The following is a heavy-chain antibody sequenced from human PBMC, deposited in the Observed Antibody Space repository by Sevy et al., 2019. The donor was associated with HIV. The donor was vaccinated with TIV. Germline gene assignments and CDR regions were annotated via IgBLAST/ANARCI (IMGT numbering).Heavy chain of an antibody. CDR2: FDPEDGET. D-gene: IGHD6-6*01. V-gene: IGHV1-24*01. J-gene: IGHJ4*02. CDR1: GYTLTELS. Sequence: ASVKVSCKVSGYTLTELSMHWVRQAPGKGLEWMGGFDPEDGETIYAQKFQGRVTMTEDTSTDTAYMELSSLRSEDTAVYHCATAASPRAARTFDYWGQGTLVTVSS. CDR3: ATAASPRAARTFDY.